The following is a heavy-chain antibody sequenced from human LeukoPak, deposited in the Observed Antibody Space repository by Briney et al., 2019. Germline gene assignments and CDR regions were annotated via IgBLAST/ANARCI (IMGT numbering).Heavy chain of an antibody. CDR1: GGSISSGNYY. V-gene: IGHV4-39*06. J-gene: IGHJ3*02. CDR3: AGKFRVYSYYDSSGYYRHAFDI. D-gene: IGHD3-22*01. CDR2: MYYSGIT. Sequence: SETLSLTCTVSGGSISSGNYYWGWIRQPPGKGLEGIGSMYYSGITYYTPSLKTRVTISVDTSNTQFPLKLSSVTAADTAVYYCAGKFRVYSYYDSSGYYRHAFDIWGQGTMVTVSS.